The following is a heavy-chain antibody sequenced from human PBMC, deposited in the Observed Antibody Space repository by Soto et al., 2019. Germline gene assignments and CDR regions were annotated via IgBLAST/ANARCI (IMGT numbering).Heavy chain of an antibody. CDR2: ISYDGSNK. Sequence: PGGSLRLSCAASGFTFSSYAMHWVRQAPGKGLEWVAVISYDGSNKYYADSVMGRFTISRDNSKNTLYLQMNSLRAEDTAVYYCARDAAMVRGPLGGFHYYYYGMDVWGQGTTVTVSS. CDR1: GFTFSSYA. D-gene: IGHD3-10*01. CDR3: ARDAAMVRGPLGGFHYYYYGMDV. J-gene: IGHJ6*02. V-gene: IGHV3-30-3*01.